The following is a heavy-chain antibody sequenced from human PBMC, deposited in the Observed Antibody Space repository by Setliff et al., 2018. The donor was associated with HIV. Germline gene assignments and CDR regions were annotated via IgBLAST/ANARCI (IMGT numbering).Heavy chain of an antibody. CDR2: IYGGGST. Sequence: SGGSLRLSCAASGFTVSSNYMSWVRQAPGKGLEWVSVIYGGGSTNYADSVKGRFTISTDNSKNTLYLQMNSLRAEDTAVYYCATQLRRGYSYGSLFDYWGQGTLVTVSS. CDR3: ATQLRRGYSYGSLFDY. J-gene: IGHJ4*02. CDR1: GFTVSSNY. V-gene: IGHV3-66*01. D-gene: IGHD5-18*01.